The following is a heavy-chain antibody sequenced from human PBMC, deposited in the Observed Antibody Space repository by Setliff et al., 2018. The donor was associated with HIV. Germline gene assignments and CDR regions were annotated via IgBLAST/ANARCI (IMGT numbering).Heavy chain of an antibody. CDR1: GYTFTDYY. Sequence: ASVKVSCKASGYTFTDYYIHWVRQAPGQGLEWIGWIYPNTGGTNYAQKFQGRVTMTRDTSISTAYMELSRLRSDDTAVYYCAREGELHYYDSSGYPPFDYWGQGTLVTVSS. V-gene: IGHV1-2*02. J-gene: IGHJ4*02. CDR2: IYPNTGGT. D-gene: IGHD3-22*01. CDR3: AREGELHYYDSSGYPPFDY.